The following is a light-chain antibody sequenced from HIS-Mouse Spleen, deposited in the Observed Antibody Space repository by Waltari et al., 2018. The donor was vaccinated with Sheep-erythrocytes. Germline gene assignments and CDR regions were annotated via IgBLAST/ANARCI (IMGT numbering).Light chain of an antibody. CDR1: RSVLYSSNNKTY. Sequence: DILTTQSPHLLALSLGERATINCNSSRSVLYSSNNKTYLAWYQQKPGQPPKLLIYWASTRESGVPDRFSGSGSGTDFTLTISSLQAEDVAVYYCQQYYSTPLTFGGGTKVEIK. CDR3: QQYYSTPLT. V-gene: IGKV4-1*01. J-gene: IGKJ4*01. CDR2: WAS.